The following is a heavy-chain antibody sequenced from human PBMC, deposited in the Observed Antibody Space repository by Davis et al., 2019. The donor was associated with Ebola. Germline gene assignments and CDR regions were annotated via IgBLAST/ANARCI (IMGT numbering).Heavy chain of an antibody. Sequence: GESLKISCAASGFTFSSYWMSWVRQAPGKGLEWVANIKQDGSEKYYVDSVKGRFTISRDNAKNSLYLQMNSLRAEDTAVYYCARGPTYSSSWYWFDYYYYGMDVWGQGTTVTVSS. D-gene: IGHD6-13*01. J-gene: IGHJ6*02. CDR3: ARGPTYSSSWYWFDYYYYGMDV. V-gene: IGHV3-7*01. CDR2: IKQDGSEK. CDR1: GFTFSSYW.